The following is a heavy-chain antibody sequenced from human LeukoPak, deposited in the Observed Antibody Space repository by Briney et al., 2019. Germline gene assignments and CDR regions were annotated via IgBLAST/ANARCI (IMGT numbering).Heavy chain of an antibody. J-gene: IGHJ3*02. CDR2: IIPIFGTA. D-gene: IGHD2-2*01. Sequence: SVKVSCKASGLTFSSYAISWVRQAPGQGLEWMGGIIPIFGTANYAHKFQGRVTITTDESTRTAYMELRSLRSEDTAVYYCARDTGDSLSPIVVIPAAATGAFDIWGQGTMVTVSS. V-gene: IGHV1-69*05. CDR1: GLTFSSYA. CDR3: ARDTGDSLSPIVVIPAAATGAFDI.